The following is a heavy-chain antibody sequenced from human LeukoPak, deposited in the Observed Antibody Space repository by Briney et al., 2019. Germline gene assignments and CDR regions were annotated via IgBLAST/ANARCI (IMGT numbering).Heavy chain of an antibody. D-gene: IGHD4-17*01. CDR3: ARDRDDYGDYVSGY. Sequence: GGSLRLSFAASGFTFSSYSMNWVRQAPGKGLEWVSSISSSSSYIYYADSVKGRFTISRDNAKNSLYLQMNSLRAEDTAVYYCARDRDDYGDYVSGYWGQGTLVTVSS. CDR1: GFTFSSYS. V-gene: IGHV3-21*01. CDR2: ISSSSSYI. J-gene: IGHJ4*02.